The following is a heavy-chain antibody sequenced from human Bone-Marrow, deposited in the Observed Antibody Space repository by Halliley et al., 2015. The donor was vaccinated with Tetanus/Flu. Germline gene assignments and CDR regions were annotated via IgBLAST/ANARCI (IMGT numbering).Heavy chain of an antibody. Sequence: QVQLVQSGAEVKKPGSSVKVSCKASGGTFGSYVITWVRQAPGQGLEWMGGIIPMFETANYAQKFQGRVTITADASTNTAYMELSSLRSEDTAVYYCARKRAGYCTNGICYLSYWGQGTTVTVSS. CDR1: GGTFGSYV. CDR3: ARKRAGYCTNGICYLSY. D-gene: IGHD2-8*01. CDR2: IIPMFETA. V-gene: IGHV1-69*01. J-gene: IGHJ6*02.